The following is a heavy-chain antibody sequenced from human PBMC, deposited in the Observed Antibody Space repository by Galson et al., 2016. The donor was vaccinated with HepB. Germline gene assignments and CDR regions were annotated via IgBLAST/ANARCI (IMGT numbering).Heavy chain of an antibody. Sequence: SLRLSCAASGFIFSTYWMHWVRQVPGKGLVWVSRLSRDGRITSYADSVKGRFTISRDNSKNSLYLQMNSLRAEDTALYYCARDGVVGAAGFAFDIWGQGTLVTVSS. CDR2: LSRDGRIT. J-gene: IGHJ3*02. CDR1: GFIFSTYW. V-gene: IGHV3-74*01. D-gene: IGHD6-13*01. CDR3: ARDGVVGAAGFAFDI.